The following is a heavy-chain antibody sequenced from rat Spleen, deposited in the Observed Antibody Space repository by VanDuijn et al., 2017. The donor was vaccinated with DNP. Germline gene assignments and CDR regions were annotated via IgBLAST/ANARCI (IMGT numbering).Heavy chain of an antibody. Sequence: EVQLVESGGGPVQPGRSLKLSCVASGFIFSNYWMTWIRQAPGKGLEWVASITNTGGSTYYPDSVKGRFTISRDNAKSTLYLQMNSLRSEDTATYYCTTDGGILFAYWGQGTLVTVSS. J-gene: IGHJ3*01. CDR2: ITNTGGST. CDR3: TTDGGILFAY. V-gene: IGHV5-31*01. CDR1: GFIFSNYW. D-gene: IGHD1-6*01.